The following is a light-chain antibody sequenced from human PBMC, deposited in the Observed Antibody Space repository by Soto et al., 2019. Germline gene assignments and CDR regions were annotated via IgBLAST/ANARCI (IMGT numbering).Light chain of an antibody. CDR2: ENN. J-gene: IGLJ3*02. CDR1: SFNVGNNY. V-gene: IGLV1-51*02. CDR3: GAWDSSLDAGE. Sequence: QSALTQPPSVSAAPGQKVTISCSGSSFNVGNNYVSWYQQFPGAAPKLLIYENNKRPSGIPDRFSASKSGTSATLDITGLQTGDEADYFCGAWDSSLDAGEFGGGTKVTVL.